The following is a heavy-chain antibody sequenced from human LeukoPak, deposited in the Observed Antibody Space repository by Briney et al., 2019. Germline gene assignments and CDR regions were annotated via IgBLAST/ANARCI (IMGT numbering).Heavy chain of an antibody. D-gene: IGHD1-26*01. V-gene: IGHV3-33*08. CDR3: ARDVVGAAAGD. CDR2: IWYDGSNK. Sequence: PGRSLRLSCAASGFTFSSYAMHWVRQAPGKGLEWVAVIWYDGSNKYYADSVKGRFTISRDNSKNTLYLQMNSLRAEDTAVYYCARDVVGAAAGDWGQGVLVTVSS. J-gene: IGHJ4*02. CDR1: GFTFSSYA.